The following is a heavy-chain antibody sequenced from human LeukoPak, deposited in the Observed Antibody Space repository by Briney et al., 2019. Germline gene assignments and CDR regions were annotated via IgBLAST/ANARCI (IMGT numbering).Heavy chain of an antibody. Sequence: SQTLSLTCAISGDSVSSNSAAWNWIRQSPSRGLEWPGRTYYRSKWYNDYAVSVKSRITINPDTSKNQFSLQLNSVTPEDTAVYYCAREGIVGATLDYYGMDVWGQGTTVTVSS. CDR2: TYYRSKWYN. D-gene: IGHD1-26*01. CDR1: GDSVSSNSAA. J-gene: IGHJ6*02. V-gene: IGHV6-1*01. CDR3: AREGIVGATLDYYGMDV.